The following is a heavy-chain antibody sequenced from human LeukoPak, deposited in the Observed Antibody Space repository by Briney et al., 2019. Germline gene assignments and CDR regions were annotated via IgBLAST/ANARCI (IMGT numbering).Heavy chain of an antibody. V-gene: IGHV3-7*01. Sequence: PGGSLRLSCAASGFTFTSHWMSWVRQAPGKGLEWVANIKQDGSEKYYVDSVKGRFTISRDNAKNSLYLQMNSLRAEDTAVYYCARWLLPTYFDYWGQGTLVTVSS. CDR2: IKQDGSEK. J-gene: IGHJ4*02. CDR3: ARWLLPTYFDY. D-gene: IGHD6-19*01. CDR1: GFTFTSHW.